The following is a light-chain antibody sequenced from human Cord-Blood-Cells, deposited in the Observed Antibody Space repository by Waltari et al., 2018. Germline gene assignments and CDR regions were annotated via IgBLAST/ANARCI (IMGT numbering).Light chain of an antibody. Sequence: SYELTQPPSVSVSPGQTARITCSGDALPKKYAYWYQQKSGQAPGLVIYEDGKRPSGIPEGFSGSSSGTMATLTISGAQVEDEADYYCYSTDISGNHRVFGGGTKLTVL. V-gene: IGLV3-10*01. CDR3: YSTDISGNHRV. J-gene: IGLJ3*02. CDR2: EDG. CDR1: ALPKKY.